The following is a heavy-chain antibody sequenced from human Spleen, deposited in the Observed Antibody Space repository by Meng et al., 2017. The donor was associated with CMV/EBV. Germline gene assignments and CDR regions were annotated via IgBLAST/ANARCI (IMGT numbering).Heavy chain of an antibody. J-gene: IGHJ5*02. D-gene: IGHD3-10*01. CDR3: ARSPYSHYHGSGMLDL. CDR2: IYFSGDT. V-gene: IGHV4-59*01. Sequence: GSLRLSCIVSGGSISTYHWSWIRQAPGKGLEWIGYIYFSGDTNYNPSLKSRVTILVDTSKNQFSLELSSVTAADTAMYYCARSPYSHYHGSGMLDLWGQGTLVTVSS. CDR1: GGSISTYH.